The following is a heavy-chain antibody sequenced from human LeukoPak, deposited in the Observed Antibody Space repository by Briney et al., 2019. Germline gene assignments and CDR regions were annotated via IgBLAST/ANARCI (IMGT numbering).Heavy chain of an antibody. CDR3: ARDNDKVVDH. J-gene: IGHJ4*01. CDR1: GYTFSNYG. D-gene: IGHD1-1*01. CDR2: ITAYNGNR. Sequence: ASVKVSCKTSGYTFSNYGISWVRQAPGQGLEWIGWITAYNGNRLYAQRFQGRIILTTDTSTSTSYMELRSLEYDDTAIYYCARDNDKVVDHWGQGTLVTVSS. V-gene: IGHV1-18*01.